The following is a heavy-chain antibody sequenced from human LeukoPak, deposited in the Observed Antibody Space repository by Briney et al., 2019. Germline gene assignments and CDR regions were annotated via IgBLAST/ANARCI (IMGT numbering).Heavy chain of an antibody. V-gene: IGHV4-61*01. D-gene: IGHD3-10*01. CDR2: IYYSGST. J-gene: IGHJ5*02. Sequence: SETLSLTCTVSGGSVRSGNYYWTWIRQPPGQGLEWIGYIYYSGSTNYNPSLKSRVTISVDKSKNQFSLKLSSVTAADTAVYYCARDGLGFGEINWFDPWGQGTLVTVSS. CDR3: ARDGLGFGEINWFDP. CDR1: GGSVRSGNYY.